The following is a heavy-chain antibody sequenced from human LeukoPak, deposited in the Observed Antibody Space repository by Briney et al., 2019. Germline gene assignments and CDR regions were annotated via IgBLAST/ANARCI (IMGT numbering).Heavy chain of an antibody. CDR2: ISAYNGNT. Sequence: ASVKVSCKASGYTFTSYGISWVRQAPGQGLEWMGWISAYNGNTNYAQKLQGRVTMTTDTSTSTAYMELRSLRSDDTAAYYCARSPIVVVPAAIRDDAFDIWGQGTMVTVSS. CDR3: ARSPIVVVPAAIRDDAFDI. J-gene: IGHJ3*02. V-gene: IGHV1-18*01. D-gene: IGHD2-2*02. CDR1: GYTFTSYG.